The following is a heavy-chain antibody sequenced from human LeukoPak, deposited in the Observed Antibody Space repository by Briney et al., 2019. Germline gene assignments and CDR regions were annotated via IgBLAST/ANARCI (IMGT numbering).Heavy chain of an antibody. J-gene: IGHJ4*02. Sequence: PGGSLRLSCAASGFTFSSYAMTWVRQAPGKGLEWVSSISGRGGSTYYADSVKGRFTISRDNSKNPLSLQMNSLRAEDTAVYYCAKDRGDFVLVVAPTSDYWGQGTLVTVSS. CDR2: ISGRGGST. V-gene: IGHV3-23*01. D-gene: IGHD2-15*01. CDR3: AKDRGDFVLVVAPTSDY. CDR1: GFTFSSYA.